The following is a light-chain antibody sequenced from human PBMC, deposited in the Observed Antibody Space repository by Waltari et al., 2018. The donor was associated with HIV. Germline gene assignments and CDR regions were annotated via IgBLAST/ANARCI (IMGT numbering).Light chain of an antibody. J-gene: IGLJ1*01. CDR3: CSYAGPDTFFV. CDR1: FRDFGTYNL. CDR2: EVS. V-gene: IGLV2-23*02. Sequence: QSGLTQPASVPGSLGHSITLFCNGRFRDFGTYNLVSWYQQFPGKAPKVIISEVSKRPSGISDRFSGSKSANSASLRISGLRPEDEADYFCCSYAGPDTFFVFGGGT.